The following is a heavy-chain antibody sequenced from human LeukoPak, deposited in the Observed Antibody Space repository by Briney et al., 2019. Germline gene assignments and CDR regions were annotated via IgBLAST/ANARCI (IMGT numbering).Heavy chain of an antibody. CDR2: INPSGGST. Sequence: ASVKVSCKASGYTSTSYYMHWVRQAPGQGLEWMGIINPSGGSTSYAQKFQGRVTMTRDTSTSTVYMELSSLRSEDTAVYYCARAATNDAFDIWGQGTMVTVSS. V-gene: IGHV1-46*01. J-gene: IGHJ3*02. D-gene: IGHD2-15*01. CDR3: ARAATNDAFDI. CDR1: GYTSTSYY.